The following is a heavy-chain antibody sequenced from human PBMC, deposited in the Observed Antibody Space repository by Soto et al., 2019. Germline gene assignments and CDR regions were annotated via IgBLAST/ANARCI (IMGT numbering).Heavy chain of an antibody. J-gene: IGHJ5*02. Sequence: QVQLQESGPGLLKPSQTLSLTCAVSGGSITSGAYYWTWIRQHPGKGLEWIAYIHYSGRNYYNPSRRSRVTISVNTSNNQFSLKLSSVTAAYPAAYYCARYYFDSSGYSNWFDPWGQGTLVTVSS. CDR2: IHYSGRN. CDR1: GGSITSGAYY. D-gene: IGHD3-22*01. V-gene: IGHV4-31*11. CDR3: ARYYFDSSGYSNWFDP.